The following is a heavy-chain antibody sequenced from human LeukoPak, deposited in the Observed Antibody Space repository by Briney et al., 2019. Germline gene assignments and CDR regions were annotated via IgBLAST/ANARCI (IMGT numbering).Heavy chain of an antibody. J-gene: IGHJ3*02. CDR2: ISYDGSNK. CDR1: GFTLSSYA. Sequence: GSSLTLSCAPSGFTLSSYATHWVRQAPGNGLEWVAVISYDGSNKYYADSVKGRFTISRDNSKNTLYLQMNSLIAEDTAVYYCAREFIAAAAADAFDIWGQGTMVTVSS. CDR3: AREFIAAAAADAFDI. D-gene: IGHD6-13*01. V-gene: IGHV3-30-3*01.